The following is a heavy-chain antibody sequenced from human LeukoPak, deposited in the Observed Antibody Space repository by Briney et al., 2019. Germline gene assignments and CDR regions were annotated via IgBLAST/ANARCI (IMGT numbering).Heavy chain of an antibody. CDR3: ARHWDVYCGGDCYSFSFDY. Sequence: SETLSLTCTVSGASFSSDNYYWGWIRQTPGKGLEWIGSIYYSGTTYYNPSLRSRVSIFADTSKNQFSLKLSSVTAADTAVYYCARHWDVYCGGDCYSFSFDYWGQGTLVTVSS. CDR1: GASFSSDNYY. D-gene: IGHD2-21*02. V-gene: IGHV4-39*01. CDR2: IYYSGTT. J-gene: IGHJ4*02.